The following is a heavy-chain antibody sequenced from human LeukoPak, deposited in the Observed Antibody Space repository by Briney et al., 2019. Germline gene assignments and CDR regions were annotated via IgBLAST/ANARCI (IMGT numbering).Heavy chain of an antibody. J-gene: IGHJ4*02. CDR3: ARGRYSYRA. CDR1: GGSFSGYY. V-gene: IGHV4-34*01. D-gene: IGHD5-18*01. CDR2: INHSGST. Sequence: SETLSLTCAVYGGSFSGYYLSWIRQPPGKGLEWIGEINHSGSTNYNPSLKSRVTISVDTSKNQFSLKLSSVTAADTAVYYCARGRYSYRAWGQGTLVTVSS.